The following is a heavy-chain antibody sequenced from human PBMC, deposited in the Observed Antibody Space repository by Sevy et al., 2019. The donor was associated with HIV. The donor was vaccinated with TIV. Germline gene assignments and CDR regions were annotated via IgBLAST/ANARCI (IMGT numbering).Heavy chain of an antibody. V-gene: IGHV4-59*08. CDR2: IYYSGST. J-gene: IGHJ5*02. CDR1: GGSISSYY. Sequence: TLSLTCTVSGGSISSYYWSWIWQPPGKGLEWIGYIYYSGSTNYNPSLKSRVTISVDTSKNQFSLKPSSLTAADTAVYYCARLFGNYYFWSGYDTWFDPWGQGTLVTVSS. D-gene: IGHD3-3*01. CDR3: ARLFGNYYFWSGYDTWFDP.